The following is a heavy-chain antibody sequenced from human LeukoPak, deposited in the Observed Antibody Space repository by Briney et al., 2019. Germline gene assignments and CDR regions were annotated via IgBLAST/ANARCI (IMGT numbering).Heavy chain of an antibody. D-gene: IGHD3-16*01. CDR1: GGSISSGGYS. Sequence: SSETLSLTCAVSGGSISSGGYSWSWIRQPPGKGLEWIGYIYHSGSTYYNPSLKSRVTISVDRSKNQFSLKLSSVTAADTAVYYCARDLDGGAFDIWGQGTMVTVSS. V-gene: IGHV4-30-2*01. CDR2: IYHSGST. CDR3: ARDLDGGAFDI. J-gene: IGHJ3*02.